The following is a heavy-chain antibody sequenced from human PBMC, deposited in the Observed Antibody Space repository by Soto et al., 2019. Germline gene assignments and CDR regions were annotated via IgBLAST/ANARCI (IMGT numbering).Heavy chain of an antibody. Sequence: ASVKVSFKASGYTFTGYYMHWLRHAPGQGLEWMGWINPNSGGTNYAQKFQGRVTMTRDTSISTAYMELSRLRSDDTAVYYCARVNVVVVAATREYYFDYWGQGTLVTVSS. D-gene: IGHD2-15*01. J-gene: IGHJ4*02. CDR3: ARVNVVVVAATREYYFDY. CDR1: GYTFTGYY. V-gene: IGHV1-2*02. CDR2: INPNSGGT.